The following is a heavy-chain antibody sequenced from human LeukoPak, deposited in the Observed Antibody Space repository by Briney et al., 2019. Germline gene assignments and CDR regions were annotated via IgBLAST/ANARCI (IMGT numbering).Heavy chain of an antibody. CDR1: GGSFSGFY. J-gene: IGHJ4*02. CDR2: INHSGST. Sequence: SETLSLTCAIYGGSFSGFYWSWIRKPPGKGLEWIGEINHSGSTNYNPSLKSRVTISVDTSKNQFSLKLSSVTAADTAVYYCARIVPATAIGRPYYFDYWGQGTLVTVSS. CDR3: ARIVPATAIGRPYYFDY. V-gene: IGHV4-34*01. D-gene: IGHD2-2*01.